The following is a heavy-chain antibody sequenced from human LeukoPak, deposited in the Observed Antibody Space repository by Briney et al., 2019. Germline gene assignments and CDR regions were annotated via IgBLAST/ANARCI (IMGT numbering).Heavy chain of an antibody. CDR2: IYTTGKT. D-gene: IGHD1-26*01. V-gene: IGHV4-4*07. CDR1: GGSISSFY. CDR3: ARDVGASNFDY. J-gene: IGHJ4*02. Sequence: SETLSLTCTVSGGSISSFYWSWIRQSAGAGLEWIGRIYTTGKTDYNPSLKSRVTVSVDTSGNQVSLKLRSVTAADTAVYYCARDVGASNFDYWGQGILVTVSS.